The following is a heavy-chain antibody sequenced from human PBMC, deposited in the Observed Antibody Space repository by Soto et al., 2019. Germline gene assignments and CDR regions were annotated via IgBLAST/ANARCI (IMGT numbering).Heavy chain of an antibody. CDR2: INPSGGST. D-gene: IGHD5-18*01. V-gene: IGHV1-46*01. CDR1: GDTYTSYY. CDR3: ARDQNTGTRLQLWYHGWFDP. J-gene: IGHJ5*02. Sequence: GASVKVSCKASGDTYTSYYMHWVRQAPEQGLEWMGIINPSGGSTSYAQKFQGRVTMTRDTSTSTVYMELSSLRSEDTAVYYCARDQNTGTRLQLWYHGWFDPWGQGTLVTVSS.